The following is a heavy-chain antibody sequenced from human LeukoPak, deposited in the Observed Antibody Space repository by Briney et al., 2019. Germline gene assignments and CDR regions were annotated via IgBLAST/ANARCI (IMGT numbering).Heavy chain of an antibody. CDR3: ASPRDVVVVVAATAGYFDL. D-gene: IGHD2-15*01. CDR2: IYNSVST. Sequence: SETLSLTCTVSGGSISSYYWSWIRQPPGKGLEWIGYIYNSVSTSYNPSLKSRVTISQDTSKNQFSLKLTSVTAADTAVYYCASPRDVVVVVAATAGYFDLWGRGTLVTVSS. V-gene: IGHV4-59*08. J-gene: IGHJ2*01. CDR1: GGSISSYY.